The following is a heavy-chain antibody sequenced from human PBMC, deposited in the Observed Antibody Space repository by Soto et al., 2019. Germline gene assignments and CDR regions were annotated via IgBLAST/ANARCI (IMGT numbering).Heavy chain of an antibody. Sequence: QVQLVQSGAEVKKPGSSVKVSCKASGGTFSRYSITWVRQAPGHGLEWIGRIIPIFGIASDAQKFQGRVTIPADESTSTAYLELSSLRSDDTAVYYCAREDRDRETGLVPAAIDGRDVWGQGTTVTVSS. CDR2: IIPIFGIA. D-gene: IGHD2-2*01. J-gene: IGHJ6*02. V-gene: IGHV1-69*08. CDR1: GGTFSRYS. CDR3: AREDRDRETGLVPAAIDGRDV.